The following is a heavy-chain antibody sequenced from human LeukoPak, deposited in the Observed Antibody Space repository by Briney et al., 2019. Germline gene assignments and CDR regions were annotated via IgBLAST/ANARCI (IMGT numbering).Heavy chain of an antibody. CDR2: ISGSGSSI. D-gene: IGHD1-26*01. CDR3: ASSGSYRFDY. Sequence: GGSLRLSCAASGFTFSNYAVNWIRRAPGKGLKWVSVISGSGSSIYYTDSVKGRFTISRDNAKNSLYLQMNSLRAEDTAVYYCASSGSYRFDYWGQGTLVTVSS. J-gene: IGHJ4*02. CDR1: GFTFSNYA. V-gene: IGHV3-21*01.